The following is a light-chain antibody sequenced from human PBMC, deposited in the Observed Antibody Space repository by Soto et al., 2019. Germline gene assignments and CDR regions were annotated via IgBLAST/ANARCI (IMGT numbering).Light chain of an antibody. V-gene: IGLV2-8*01. Sequence: QSALTQPPSASGSPGQSVTISCTGTNSDVGLYNFVSWYQHHPGNAPKLIIYEVTKRPSGVPDRFSGSKSGNTASLTVSGLRAEDEADYYCSSYGSRNSVLFGGGTKLTVL. CDR3: SSYGSRNSVL. CDR2: EVT. J-gene: IGLJ2*01. CDR1: NSDVGLYNF.